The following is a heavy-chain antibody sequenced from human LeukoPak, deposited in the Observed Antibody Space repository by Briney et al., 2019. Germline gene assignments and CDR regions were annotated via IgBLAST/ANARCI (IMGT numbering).Heavy chain of an antibody. Sequence: ASVKVSCKASGGTFSSYAISWVRQAPGQGLEWMGWINPNSGGTNYAQKFQGRVTMTRDTSISTAYMELSRLRSDDTAVYYCARAKVPDYWGQGTLVTVSS. CDR3: ARAKVPDY. CDR1: GGTFSSYA. D-gene: IGHD3-10*01. V-gene: IGHV1-2*02. J-gene: IGHJ4*02. CDR2: INPNSGGT.